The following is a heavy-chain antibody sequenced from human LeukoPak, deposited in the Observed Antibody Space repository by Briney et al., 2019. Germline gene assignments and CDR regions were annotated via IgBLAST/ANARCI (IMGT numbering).Heavy chain of an antibody. CDR1: GGSISSYY. J-gene: IGHJ6*02. CDR3: ARHGLHIAARSGYYYYGMDV. CDR2: IYSSGST. V-gene: IGHV4-59*01. D-gene: IGHD6-6*01. Sequence: SETLSLTCTVSGGSISSYYWSWIRQPPGKGLEWLGYIYSSGSTNYNPSLKGRVTISVDTSKNQFSLKLSSVTAADTAVYYCARHGLHIAARSGYYYYGMDVWGQGTTVTVSS.